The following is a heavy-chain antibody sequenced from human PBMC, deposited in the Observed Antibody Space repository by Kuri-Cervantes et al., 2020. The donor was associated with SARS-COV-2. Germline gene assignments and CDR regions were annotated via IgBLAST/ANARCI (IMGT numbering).Heavy chain of an antibody. CDR2: ISGSGGST. Sequence: GESLKISCAASGFTFSSYAMSWVRQAPGKGLEWVSAISGSGGSTYYADSVKGRFTISRDNSKNTLYLQMNSLRAEDTAVYYCAKDPRGVVVITTLFDYWGQGTLVIVSS. CDR3: AKDPRGVVVITTLFDY. J-gene: IGHJ4*02. V-gene: IGHV3-23*01. CDR1: GFTFSSYA. D-gene: IGHD3-22*01.